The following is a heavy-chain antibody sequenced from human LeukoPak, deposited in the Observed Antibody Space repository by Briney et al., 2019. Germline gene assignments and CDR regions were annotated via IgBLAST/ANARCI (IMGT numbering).Heavy chain of an antibody. CDR3: ARGQHRVTYSDDAFDI. J-gene: IGHJ3*02. V-gene: IGHV3-30*04. D-gene: IGHD4-11*01. CDR1: GFTFSNYA. CDR2: ISYDDTNK. Sequence: GGSLRLSCAASGFTFSNYALHWVRQAPGKGLEWVAVISYDDTNKYYVDSVKGRFTISRDNSKNTLYLQMNSLRTEDTALYYCARGQHRVTYSDDAFDIWGQGTMVTVSS.